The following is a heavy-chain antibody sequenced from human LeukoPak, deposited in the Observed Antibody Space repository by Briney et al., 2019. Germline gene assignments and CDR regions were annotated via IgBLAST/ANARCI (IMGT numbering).Heavy chain of an antibody. V-gene: IGHV3-30-3*01. Sequence: GGSLRLSCAASGFTFSSYAMHWVRQAAGKGLEWVAVISYDGSNKYYADSVKGRFTISRDDAKNSLYLQMNSLRAEDTAVYYCARDPGDAFDIWGQGTIVTVSS. CDR3: ARDPGDAFDI. CDR1: GFTFSSYA. J-gene: IGHJ3*02. CDR2: ISYDGSNK.